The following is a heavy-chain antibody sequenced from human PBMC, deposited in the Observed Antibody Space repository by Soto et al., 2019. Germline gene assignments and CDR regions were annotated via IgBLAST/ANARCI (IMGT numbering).Heavy chain of an antibody. Sequence: EVQLVESGGGLVQPGGSLRLSCAASGFTVSSNYMSWVRQAPGKGLEWVSVIYSGGSTYYADSVKGRFTISRHNSKNTLYLQMNSLRAEDTTVYYCASDLPIYADYPNAFDIWGQGTMVTVSS. CDR3: ASDLPIYADYPNAFDI. CDR2: IYSGGST. CDR1: GFTVSSNY. D-gene: IGHD4-17*01. J-gene: IGHJ3*02. V-gene: IGHV3-53*04.